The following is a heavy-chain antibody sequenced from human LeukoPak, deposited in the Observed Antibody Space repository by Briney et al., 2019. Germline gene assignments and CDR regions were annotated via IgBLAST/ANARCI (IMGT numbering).Heavy chain of an antibody. V-gene: IGHV3-23*01. J-gene: IGHJ4*02. D-gene: IGHD6-19*01. Sequence: GGSLRLSCAASGFTFSSYGMSWVRQAPGKGLEWVSAISGSGGSTYYADSVKGRFTISRDNSKNTLYLQMNSLRAEDTAVYYCAKGRSQWLARWYFYYWGQGTLVTVSS. CDR2: ISGSGGST. CDR1: GFTFSSYG. CDR3: AKGRSQWLARWYFYY.